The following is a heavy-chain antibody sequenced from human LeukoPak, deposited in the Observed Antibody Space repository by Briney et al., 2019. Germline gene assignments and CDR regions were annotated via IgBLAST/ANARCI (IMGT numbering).Heavy chain of an antibody. V-gene: IGHV3-20*04. D-gene: IGHD3-10*01. Sequence: GGSLTLSCAASGFTFSSYAMSWVRQAPGKGLEWVSGINWNGGSTGYADSVKGRFTISRDNAKNSLYLQMNSLRAEDTALYYCARGLYGSGSYSSYYFDYWGQGTLVSATS. CDR3: ARGLYGSGSYSSYYFDY. CDR1: GFTFSSYA. CDR2: INWNGGST. J-gene: IGHJ4*02.